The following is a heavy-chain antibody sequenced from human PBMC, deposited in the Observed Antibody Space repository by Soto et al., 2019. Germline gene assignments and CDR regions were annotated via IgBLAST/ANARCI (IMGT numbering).Heavy chain of an antibody. J-gene: IGHJ6*02. V-gene: IGHV3-30-3*01. CDR2: ISYDGSNK. CDR1: GFTFSSYA. D-gene: IGHD6-13*01. CDR3: ASGIAAAGTRNYYYYGMDV. Sequence: GGSLRLSCAASGFTFSSYAMHWARQAPGKGLEWVAVISYDGSNKYYADSVKGRFTISRDNSKNTLYLQMNSLRAEDTAVYYCASGIAAAGTRNYYYYGMDVWGQGTTVTVSS.